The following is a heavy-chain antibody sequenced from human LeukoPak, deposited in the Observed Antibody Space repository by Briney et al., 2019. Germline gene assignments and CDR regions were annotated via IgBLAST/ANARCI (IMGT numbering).Heavy chain of an antibody. CDR3: ARDDSSGYPSYYFDY. Sequence: ASVKVSCKSSGYTFTSYGISWVRQAPGQGLEWMGWINPNSGGTNYAQKFQGRVTMTRDTSIRTAYMELSRLRSDDTAVYYCARDDSSGYPSYYFDYWGQGTLVTVSS. V-gene: IGHV1-2*02. D-gene: IGHD3-22*01. CDR1: GYTFTSYG. CDR2: INPNSGGT. J-gene: IGHJ4*02.